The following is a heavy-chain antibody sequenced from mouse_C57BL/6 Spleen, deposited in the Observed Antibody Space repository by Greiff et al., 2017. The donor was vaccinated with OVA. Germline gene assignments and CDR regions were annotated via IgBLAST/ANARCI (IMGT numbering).Heavy chain of an antibody. Sequence: QVQLQQPGAELVRPGASVKLSCKASGYTFTSYWMHWVKQRPGQGLEWIGMIHPNSGSTNYNEKFKSKATLTVDKSSSTAYMQLSSLTSEDSAVYYCARPLSTMNFPYWGQGTLVTVSA. J-gene: IGHJ3*01. CDR1: GYTFTSYW. D-gene: IGHD2-4*01. CDR3: ARPLSTMNFPY. CDR2: IHPNSGST. V-gene: IGHV1-64*01.